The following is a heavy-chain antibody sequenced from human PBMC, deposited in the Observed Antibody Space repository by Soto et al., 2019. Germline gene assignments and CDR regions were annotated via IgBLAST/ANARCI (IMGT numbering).Heavy chain of an antibody. J-gene: IGHJ5*02. D-gene: IGHD2-8*02. V-gene: IGHV4-4*02. CDR2: IFHDGNT. CDR1: RASIGSGGW. Sequence: TSETLSLTSAVSRASIGSGGWRSCVRQPPGKGLEWIAEIFHDGNTNYSPSPKSRVTISLDKSQNQFSLNVYSVTAADTAVYYCARHEGWTGPDQWGQGTLVTVSS. CDR3: ARHEGWTGPDQ.